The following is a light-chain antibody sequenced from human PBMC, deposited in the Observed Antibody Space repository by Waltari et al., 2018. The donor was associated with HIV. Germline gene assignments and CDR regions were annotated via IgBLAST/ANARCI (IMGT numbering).Light chain of an antibody. CDR2: DDV. CDR1: NIGTHS. CDR3: QVWDVTSDHFV. V-gene: IGLV3-21*02. J-gene: IGLJ1*01. Sequence: SYLLTQPPSVSVAPGQTARLTCGGNNIGTHSVHWYRHNLGQAPVLVIYDDVERPSGIPERLSGSNSGNTATLSITRVDVGDEAEYYCQVWDVTSDHFVFGPGTTVTVL.